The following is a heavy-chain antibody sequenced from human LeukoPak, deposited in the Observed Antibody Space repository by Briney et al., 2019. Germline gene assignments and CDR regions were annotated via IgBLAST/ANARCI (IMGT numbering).Heavy chain of an antibody. J-gene: IGHJ4*02. CDR2: ISGSGGST. V-gene: IGHV3-23*01. Sequence: GGSLRLSCAASGFTFSSYAMSWVRQAPGKGLEWVSAISGSGGSTYYADSVKGRFTITRDNSKNTLYLQMNSLRAEDTAVYYCAKGLTMIVVVIPFDYWGQGTLVTVSS. CDR1: GFTFSSYA. CDR3: AKGLTMIVVVIPFDY. D-gene: IGHD3-22*01.